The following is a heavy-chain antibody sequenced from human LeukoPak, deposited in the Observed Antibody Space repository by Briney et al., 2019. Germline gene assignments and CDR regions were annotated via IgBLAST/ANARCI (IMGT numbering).Heavy chain of an antibody. V-gene: IGHV3-23*01. Sequence: GGSLRLSCAASGFTFSSYAMSWVRQAPGKGLEWVSAISGSGGSTYYADSVKGRFTISRDNSKNTLYLQMNSLRAEDTAVYYCAKAWGIVATIIEYFDYWGQGTLVTVSS. CDR3: AKAWGIVATIIEYFDY. D-gene: IGHD5-12*01. J-gene: IGHJ4*02. CDR1: GFTFSSYA. CDR2: ISGSGGST.